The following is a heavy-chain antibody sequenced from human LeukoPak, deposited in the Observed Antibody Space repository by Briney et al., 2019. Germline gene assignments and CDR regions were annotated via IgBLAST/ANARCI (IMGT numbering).Heavy chain of an antibody. CDR2: IYHSGST. V-gene: IGHV4-38-2*02. CDR3: ARVSPPGSYFLHPLDY. J-gene: IGHJ4*02. CDR1: GYSISSGYY. Sequence: SETLSLTCTVSGYSISSGYYWGWIRQPPGKGLEWIGSIYHSGSTYYNPSLKSRVTISVDTSKNQFSLKLSSVTAADTAVYYCARVSPPGSYFLHPLDYWGQGTLVTVSS. D-gene: IGHD1-26*01.